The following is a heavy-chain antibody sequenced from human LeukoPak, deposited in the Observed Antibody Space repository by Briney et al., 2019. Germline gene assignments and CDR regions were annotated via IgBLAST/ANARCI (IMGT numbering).Heavy chain of an antibody. Sequence: ASVKVSCKASGYTFTTHYMHWARQAPGQGLEWMRVIIPNDGSTTYAQKFQGRVTMTRDMSTSTVYMELSSLRSEDTAVYYCATDRRGGLRDGYNSWGQGTLVTVSS. D-gene: IGHD5-24*01. V-gene: IGHV1-46*01. CDR2: IIPNDGST. J-gene: IGHJ4*02. CDR3: ATDRRGGLRDGYNS. CDR1: GYTFTTHY.